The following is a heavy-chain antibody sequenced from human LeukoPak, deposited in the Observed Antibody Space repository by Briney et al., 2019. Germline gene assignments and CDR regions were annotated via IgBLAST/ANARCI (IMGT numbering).Heavy chain of an antibody. Sequence: ASVKVSCKASGYTFTGYYMHWMRQAPGQGLEWMGWINPNSGGTTYAQKFQGRVTMTRDTSISTAYMELSRLRSDDTAVYYCARGVDQWPGKPFDYWGQGTLVTVSS. D-gene: IGHD6-19*01. CDR3: ARGVDQWPGKPFDY. CDR2: INPNSGGT. CDR1: GYTFTGYY. J-gene: IGHJ4*02. V-gene: IGHV1-2*02.